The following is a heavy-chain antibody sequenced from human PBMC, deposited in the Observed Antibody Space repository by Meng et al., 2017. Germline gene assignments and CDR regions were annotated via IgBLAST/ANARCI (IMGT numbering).Heavy chain of an antibody. CDR1: GFTFSSYG. J-gene: IGHJ4*02. V-gene: IGHV3-33*01. CDR2: IWYDGSNK. CDR3: ARAEGGYYYFDY. Sequence: GESLKISCAASGFTFSSYGMHWLRQAPGKGLEWVAVIWYDGSNKYYADSVKGRFTISRDNSKNTLYLQMNSLRAEDTAVYYCARAEGGYYYFDYWGQGTLVTVSS. D-gene: IGHD3-16*01.